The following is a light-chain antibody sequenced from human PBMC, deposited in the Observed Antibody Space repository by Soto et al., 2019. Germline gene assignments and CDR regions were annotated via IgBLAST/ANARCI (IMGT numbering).Light chain of an antibody. CDR3: SAWDDSLRAVM. Sequence: QSVLTQPPSASGTPGQRVTISCSGSSSNIGSNYVYWYQQLPGTAPKLLIYYNSQRPSGVPDRFSGSKSDTSASLAISGLRSEDEPDYYCSAWDDSLRAVMFGGGTKLTVL. J-gene: IGLJ3*02. CDR2: YNS. CDR1: SSNIGSNY. V-gene: IGLV1-47*01.